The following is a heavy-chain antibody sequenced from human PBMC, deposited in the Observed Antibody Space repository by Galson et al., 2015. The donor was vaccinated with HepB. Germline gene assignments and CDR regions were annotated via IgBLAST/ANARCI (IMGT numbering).Heavy chain of an antibody. Sequence: SLRLSCAASGFTFSNTYMSWVRQAPGKGLEWVGRIKRKTEGGTTDNAAAVKGRFTISRDDSENTLYLEMNSLEIEDTAIYYCTTVIPGRRWAFDIWGQGTMVTVSS. CDR3: TTVIPGRRWAFDI. V-gene: IGHV3-15*01. J-gene: IGHJ3*02. D-gene: IGHD4-23*01. CDR1: GFTFSNTY. CDR2: IKRKTEGGTT.